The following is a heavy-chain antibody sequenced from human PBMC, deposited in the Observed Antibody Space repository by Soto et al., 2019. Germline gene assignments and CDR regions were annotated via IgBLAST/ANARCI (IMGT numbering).Heavy chain of an antibody. CDR1: GLTFDDYA. D-gene: IGHD2-2*01. CDR3: ANSGLGYCSSTSCPENEYYYYYYYMDV. J-gene: IGHJ6*03. V-gene: IGHV3-9*01. Sequence: GGSLRLSCAASGLTFDDYAMRWVRQAPGKGLEWVAGISWNGSNKDYADSVKGRFTISRDNSKNTLYLQMNSLRAEDTAVYYCANSGLGYCSSTSCPENEYYYYYYYMDVWGKGTTVTVSS. CDR2: ISWNGSNK.